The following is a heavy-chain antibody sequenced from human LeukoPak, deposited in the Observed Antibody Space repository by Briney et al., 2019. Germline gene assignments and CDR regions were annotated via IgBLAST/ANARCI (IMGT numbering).Heavy chain of an antibody. D-gene: IGHD1-14*01. CDR3: TKAGSSTTIPGYFDD. Sequence: GGSLRLSCAASGFTFSDYYMSWIRQAPGKGLEWVSYISSSSSYTNYADSVKGRFTISRDNSKNTVYMQMNSLRAEDTAIYYCTKAGSSTTIPGYFDDWGQGTLVTVSP. J-gene: IGHJ4*02. CDR2: ISSSSSYT. CDR1: GFTFSDYY. V-gene: IGHV3-11*05.